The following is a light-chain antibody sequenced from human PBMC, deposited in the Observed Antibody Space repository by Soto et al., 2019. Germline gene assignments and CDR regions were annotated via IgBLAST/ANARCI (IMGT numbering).Light chain of an antibody. J-gene: IGKJ3*01. V-gene: IGKV1-12*01. CDR2: AAS. Sequence: DIQLTHSPSSVSASVGDTINITCRAIQDIEKWLAWYQQKPGRSPKVLIYAASHLESGVPSRFSGSGSGTEFSLTISSLQTEDFATYFCHQAGTFPFTFGPGTKVDIK. CDR3: HQAGTFPFT. CDR1: QDIEKW.